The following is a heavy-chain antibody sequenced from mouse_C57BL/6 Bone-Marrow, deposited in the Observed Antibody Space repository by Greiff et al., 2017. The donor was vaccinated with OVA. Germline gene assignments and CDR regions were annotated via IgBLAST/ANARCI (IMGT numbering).Heavy chain of an antibody. CDR1: GYTFTDYN. V-gene: IGHV1-22*01. D-gene: IGHD3-1*01. J-gene: IGHJ2*01. CDR2: INPNNGGT. Sequence: EVQLQQSGPELVKPGASVKISCKASGYTFTDYNMHWVKQSHGKSLEWIGYINPNNGGTSYNQKFKGKATLTVNKSSSTAYMELRSLTSEDSAVYYCARGRRTRGFDYWGQGTTLTVSS. CDR3: ARGRRTRGFDY.